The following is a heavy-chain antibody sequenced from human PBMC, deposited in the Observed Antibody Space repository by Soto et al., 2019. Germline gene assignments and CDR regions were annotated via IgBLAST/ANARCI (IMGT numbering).Heavy chain of an antibody. Sequence: SETLSLTCACPGYSIGTYNWWAWIRQPPGKGLEWIGYIYYTGTVYYNLSLKNRVSMSVDTARDQFYLRLSSVTAADTAVYYCARTSRLKTGTLDYCGQGAMV. CDR3: ARTSRLKTGTLDY. CDR1: GYSIGTYNW. J-gene: IGHJ4*02. V-gene: IGHV4-28*05. CDR2: IYYTGTV. D-gene: IGHD1-1*01.